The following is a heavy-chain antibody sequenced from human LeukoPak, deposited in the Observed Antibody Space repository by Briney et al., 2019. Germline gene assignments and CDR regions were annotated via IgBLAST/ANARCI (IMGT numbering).Heavy chain of an antibody. D-gene: IGHD2-21*02. CDR2: INHSEST. J-gene: IGHJ4*02. CDR3: ARGAEHWPNTVVVTAIVFDY. V-gene: IGHV4-34*01. Sequence: SETLSLTCAVYGGSFSGYYWSWIRPPPSKGLEWIGEINHSESTNYNPSLKSRVTISVDTSKNQFSLKLSSVTAADTAVYYCARGAEHWPNTVVVTAIVFDYWGQGTLVTVSS. CDR1: GGSFSGYY.